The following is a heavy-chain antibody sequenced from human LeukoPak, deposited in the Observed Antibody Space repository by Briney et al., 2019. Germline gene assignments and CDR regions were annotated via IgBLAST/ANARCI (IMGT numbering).Heavy chain of an antibody. V-gene: IGHV4-59*01. CDR1: GGSISSYY. CDR2: IYYSGST. D-gene: IGHD3-9*01. CDR3: ARDKDDILTGYYNLHAFDI. Sequence: SETLSLTCTVSGGSISSYYWSWIRQPPGKGLEWIGYIYYSGSTNYNPSLKSRVTISVDTSKNQFSLKLSSVTAADTAAYYCARDKDDILTGYYNLHAFDIWGQGTMVTVSS. J-gene: IGHJ3*02.